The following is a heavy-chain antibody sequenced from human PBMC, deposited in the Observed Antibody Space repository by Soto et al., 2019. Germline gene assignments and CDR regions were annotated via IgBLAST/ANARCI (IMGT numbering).Heavy chain of an antibody. D-gene: IGHD3-9*01. CDR2: IKSKTDGGTT. V-gene: IGHV3-15*07. CDR3: SRDVDVLRYFDTEAYYYYGMDV. J-gene: IGHJ6*02. Sequence: PGGSLRLSCAASGFTFSNAWMNWVRQAPGKGLEWVGRIKSKTDGGTTDYAAPVKGRFTISRDDSKNTLYLQMNSLKTEDTAVYYCSRDVDVLRYFDTEAYYYYGMDVWGQGTTVPVSS. CDR1: GFTFSNAW.